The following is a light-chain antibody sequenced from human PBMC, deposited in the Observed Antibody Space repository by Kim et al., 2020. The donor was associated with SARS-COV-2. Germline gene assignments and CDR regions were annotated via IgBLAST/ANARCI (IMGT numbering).Light chain of an antibody. CDR1: SSDIGAYVY. Sequence: QSITISRIGTSSDIGAYVYVSWSQQHPGRAPKLMIFHVTKRPSGVSSRFSGSKSANTASLTISGLQAEDEADYYCSSYTNSDSWVFGGGTQLTVL. J-gene: IGLJ3*02. CDR3: SSYTNSDSWV. CDR2: HVT. V-gene: IGLV2-14*04.